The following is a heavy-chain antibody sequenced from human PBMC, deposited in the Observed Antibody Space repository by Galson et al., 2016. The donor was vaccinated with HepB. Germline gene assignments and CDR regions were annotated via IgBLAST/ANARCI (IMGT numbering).Heavy chain of an antibody. D-gene: IGHD3-3*01. Sequence: SLRLSCAASGLTFSNYAMNWVRQAPGKGLEWVSGISGSGGRTFYADSAKGRFTISRDTSKNTLYLQMNSLRAEDMALYQCAKGRGGEMTIFGVEHTKGNLWYFDLWGRGTLVIVSS. J-gene: IGHJ2*01. CDR1: GLTFSNYA. CDR3: AKGRGGEMTIFGVEHTKGNLWYFDL. CDR2: ISGSGGRT. V-gene: IGHV3-23*01.